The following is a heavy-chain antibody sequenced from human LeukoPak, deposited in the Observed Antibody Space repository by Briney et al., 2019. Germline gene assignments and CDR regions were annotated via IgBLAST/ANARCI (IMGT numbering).Heavy chain of an antibody. CDR3: AKHSEKYCSSTSCSGPPSN. D-gene: IGHD2-2*01. Sequence: GGSLRLSCAASGFTFSSYSMNWVRQAPGKGLGWVSAIRGSGGSTYYADSVKGRFTISRDNSKNTLYLQMNSLRAEDTAVYYCAKHSEKYCSSTSCSGPPSNWGQGTLVTVSS. J-gene: IGHJ4*02. CDR2: IRGSGGST. V-gene: IGHV3-23*01. CDR1: GFTFSSYS.